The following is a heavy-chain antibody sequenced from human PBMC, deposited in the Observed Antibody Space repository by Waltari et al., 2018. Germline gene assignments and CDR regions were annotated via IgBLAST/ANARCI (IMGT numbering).Heavy chain of an antibody. CDR1: GGTFSVYS. V-gene: IGHV1-69*02. J-gene: IGHJ5*02. CDR3: ARGIGSITAREGWFDP. D-gene: IGHD6-6*01. Sequence: QVRLVQSGSEVKKPGSSVKVSCKTSGGTFSVYSITWVRQAPGQGLEWMGRILPVRGVANYAERFQGRVTITADNSTNTAYMELSSLRSEDTAVYYCARGIGSITAREGWFDPWGQGTLVTVSS. CDR2: ILPVRGVA.